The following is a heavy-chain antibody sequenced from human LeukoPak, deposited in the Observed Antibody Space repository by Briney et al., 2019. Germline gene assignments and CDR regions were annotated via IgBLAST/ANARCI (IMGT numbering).Heavy chain of an antibody. CDR3: ARDFTLGRETYYYYYYGMDV. V-gene: IGHV3-21*01. J-gene: IGHJ6*04. CDR1: GFTFSSYS. Sequence: TRGSLRLSCAASGFTFSSYSMNWVRQAPGKGLEWVSSISSSSSYIYYADSVKGRFTISRDNAKNSLYLQMNSLRAEDTAVYYCARDFTLGRETYYYYYYGMDVWGKGTTVTVSS. CDR2: ISSSSSYI.